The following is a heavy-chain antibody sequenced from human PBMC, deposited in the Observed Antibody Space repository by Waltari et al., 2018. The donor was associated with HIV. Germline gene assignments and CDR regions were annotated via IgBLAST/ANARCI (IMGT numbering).Heavy chain of an antibody. Sequence: QVQLMQSGPEMRKPGASVKISCRATGYDLTSHGITWVRQAPGQGLGWVGGVWAKYGNRDSERRFNDRVSLTTDKSTTTAFLELRSLRIDDTATYYCVRGGGTWLQETHYYKGLDVWGQGTTVIVSS. CDR1: GYDLTSHG. CDR2: VWAKYGNR. CDR3: VRGGGTWLQETHYYKGLDV. V-gene: IGHV1-18*01. J-gene: IGHJ6*02. D-gene: IGHD3-10*01.